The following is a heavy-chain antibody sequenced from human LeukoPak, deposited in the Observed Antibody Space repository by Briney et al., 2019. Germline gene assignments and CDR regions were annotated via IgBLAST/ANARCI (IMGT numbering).Heavy chain of an antibody. D-gene: IGHD3-22*01. CDR2: VNLQGST. V-gene: IGHV4-4*02. CDR1: GGSINNTNY. J-gene: IGHJ4*02. CDR3: ARRYYYHTSGYNWYYCPY. Sequence: PSETLSLTCGVSGGSINNTNYWTWVRQPPGKGLEWIGEVNLQGSTNYNPSLMGRVAISVDTSENHISLQLTSVTAADTAVYYCARRYYYHTSGYNWYYCPYWRRGTLVTVSS.